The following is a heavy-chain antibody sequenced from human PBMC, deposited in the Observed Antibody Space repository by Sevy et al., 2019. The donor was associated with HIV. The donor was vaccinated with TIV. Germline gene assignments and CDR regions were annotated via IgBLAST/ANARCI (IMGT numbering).Heavy chain of an antibody. V-gene: IGHV3-23*01. D-gene: IGHD3-3*01. CDR1: GFTFSSYA. CDR2: ISGSGGST. J-gene: IGHJ4*02. CDR3: AKEDHDFWSGYYRRGPRGYFDY. Sequence: GGSLILSCTASGFTFSSYAMSWVRQAPGKGLEWVSAISGSGGSTYYADSVKGRFTISRDNSKNTLYLQMNSLRAEDTAVYYCAKEDHDFWSGYYRRGPRGYFDYWGQGTLVTVSS.